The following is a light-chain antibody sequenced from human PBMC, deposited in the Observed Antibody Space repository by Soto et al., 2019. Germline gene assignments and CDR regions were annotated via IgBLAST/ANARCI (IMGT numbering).Light chain of an antibody. CDR1: QSVSRN. CDR2: GAS. Sequence: EVRMTQSPATVSVSTGERATLSCRASQSVSRNLAWYQQKPGQAPRLLIYGASTRATGIPARFSGSGSGTEFTLTIGSLQSEDFAVYYCQQYDNWPRTFGQGTKVDI. CDR3: QQYDNWPRT. V-gene: IGKV3-15*01. J-gene: IGKJ1*01.